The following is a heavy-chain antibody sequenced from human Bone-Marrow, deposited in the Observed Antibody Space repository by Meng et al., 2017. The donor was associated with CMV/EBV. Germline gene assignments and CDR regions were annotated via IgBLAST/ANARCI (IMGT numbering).Heavy chain of an antibody. CDR3: ARDRTTYYDFWNGYYTYGMDV. J-gene: IGHJ6*02. V-gene: IGHV3-30*04. D-gene: IGHD3-3*01. CDR2: ISYDGSNK. Sequence: GESLKISRAASGFTFSSYAMHWVRQAPGKGLEWVAVISYDGSNKYYADSVKGRFTISRDNSKNTLYLQMNSLGAEDTAVYYCARDRTTYYDFWNGYYTYGMDVWGQGTTVTVSS. CDR1: GFTFSSYA.